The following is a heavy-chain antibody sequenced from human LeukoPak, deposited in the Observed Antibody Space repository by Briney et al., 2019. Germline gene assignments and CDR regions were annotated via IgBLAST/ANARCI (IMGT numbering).Heavy chain of an antibody. V-gene: IGHV3-30*18. D-gene: IGHD6-19*01. J-gene: IGHJ4*02. CDR3: AKDGVLRSGWYHYFDY. Sequence: GRSLRLSCAASGFTFSSYGMHWVRQAPGKGLEWVAVISYDGSNKYYADSVKGRFTISRDNSKTALYLQMSSLRAEDAAVYYCAKDGVLRSGWYHYFDYWGQGTLVTVSS. CDR1: GFTFSSYG. CDR2: ISYDGSNK.